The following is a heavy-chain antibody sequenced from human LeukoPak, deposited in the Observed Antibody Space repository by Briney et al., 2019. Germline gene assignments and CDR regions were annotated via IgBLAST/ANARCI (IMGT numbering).Heavy chain of an antibody. Sequence: PGGSLRLSCAASGFTFSSYAMHWVRQAPGKGLEWVAVISYDGSNKYYADSVKGRFTISRDNSKNTLYLQMNSLRAEDTAVYYCARDGVLVPAAIGGWFDPWGQGTLVTVSS. CDR3: ARDGVLVPAAIGGWFDP. CDR1: GFTFSSYA. CDR2: ISYDGSNK. D-gene: IGHD2-2*02. V-gene: IGHV3-30*04. J-gene: IGHJ5*02.